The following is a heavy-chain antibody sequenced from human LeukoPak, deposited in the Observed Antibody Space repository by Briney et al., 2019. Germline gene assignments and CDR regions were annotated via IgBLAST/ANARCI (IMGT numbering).Heavy chain of an antibody. Sequence: SETLSLTSIVSGGSISSGSYYWNWIRQPAGKGLEWIGHIYTSGSTSYKPSLQSRVTISVDASKNQFSLTLTSVTAADTAVYYCARAGGSVYWYGTIDHWGQGTLVTVSS. CDR3: ARAGGSVYWYGTIDH. CDR1: GGSISSGSYY. J-gene: IGHJ4*02. CDR2: IYTSGST. D-gene: IGHD1-14*01. V-gene: IGHV4-61*09.